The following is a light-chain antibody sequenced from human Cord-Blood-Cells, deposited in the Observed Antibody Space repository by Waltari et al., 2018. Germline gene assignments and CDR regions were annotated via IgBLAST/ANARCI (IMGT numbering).Light chain of an antibody. CDR1: SSVVGGYNS. Sequence: QSALTQPASVSGSPGQSITISCTGTSSVVGGYNSVSWYQQHPGKAPKLMIYEVSNRPSGVSNRFSGSKSGNTVSLTISGLQAEDEADYYCSSYTSSSTLVFGGGTKLTVL. V-gene: IGLV2-14*01. J-gene: IGLJ2*01. CDR3: SSYTSSSTLV. CDR2: EVS.